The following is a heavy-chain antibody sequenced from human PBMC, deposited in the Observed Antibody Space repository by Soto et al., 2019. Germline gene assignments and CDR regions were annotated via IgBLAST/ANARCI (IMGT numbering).Heavy chain of an antibody. CDR2: IIPIFGTA. Sequence: SVKVSCKASGGTFSSYAISWVRQAPGQGLEWMGGIIPIFGTANYAQKFQGRVTMTTDTSTSTAYMELRSLRSDDTAVYYCARVMLRGEQWLVRFYYFDYWGQGTLVTVSS. J-gene: IGHJ4*02. V-gene: IGHV1-69*05. CDR3: ARVMLRGEQWLVRFYYFDY. CDR1: GGTFSSYA. D-gene: IGHD6-19*01.